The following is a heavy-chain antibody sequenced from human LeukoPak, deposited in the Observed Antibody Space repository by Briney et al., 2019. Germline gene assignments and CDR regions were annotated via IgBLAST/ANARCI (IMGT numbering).Heavy chain of an antibody. V-gene: IGHV1-69*05. CDR2: IITIFGTA. CDR3: ARGSSWYDNWFDP. Sequence: SVKVSCKASGGTFSSYAISWVRQAPGQGLEWMGGIITIFGTANYAQKFQGRVTITTDESTSTAYMELSSLRSEDTAVYYCARGSSWYDNWFDPWGQGTLVTVSS. J-gene: IGHJ5*02. D-gene: IGHD6-13*01. CDR1: GGTFSSYA.